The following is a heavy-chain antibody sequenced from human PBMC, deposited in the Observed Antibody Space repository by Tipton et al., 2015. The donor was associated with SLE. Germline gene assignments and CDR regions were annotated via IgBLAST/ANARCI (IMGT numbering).Heavy chain of an antibody. CDR2: IYYSGST. CDR1: GGSISSHY. J-gene: IGHJ3*02. V-gene: IGHV4-59*11. Sequence: TLSLTCTVSGGSISSHYWSWIRQPPGKGLEWIGYIYYSGSTNYNPSLKSRVTISVDTSKNQFSLKLSSVTAADTAVYYCAILSFRTGAAFDIWGQGTMVTVSS. CDR3: AILSFRTGAAFDI. D-gene: IGHD3/OR15-3a*01.